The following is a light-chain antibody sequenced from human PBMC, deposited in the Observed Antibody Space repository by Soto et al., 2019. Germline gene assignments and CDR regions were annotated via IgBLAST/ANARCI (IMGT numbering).Light chain of an antibody. J-gene: IGLJ1*01. CDR3: SAHTTSFTFV. CDR2: EVS. CDR1: RSDIGSYAY. Sequence: QSALTQPASVSGSPGQSITISCIGSRSDIGSYAYVSWHQHQQGKAPKVLIYEVSSRPSGVSSRFSGSRSGNTASLTISALQPEDEATYYCSAHTTSFTFVFGPGTKLTVL. V-gene: IGLV2-14*01.